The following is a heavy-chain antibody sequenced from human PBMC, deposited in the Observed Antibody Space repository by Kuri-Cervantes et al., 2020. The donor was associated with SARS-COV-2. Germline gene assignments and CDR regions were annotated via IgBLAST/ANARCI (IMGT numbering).Heavy chain of an antibody. CDR3: ARAGYGVGFRFLPNDDMDV. Sequence: ASVKVSCKASGYTFTSYGISWVRQAPGQGLEWMGWISAYNGNTNYAQKLQGRVTMTTDTSTSTDYMELSSLRSEDTAVYYCARAGYGVGFRFLPNDDMDVWGKGTTVTVSS. CDR1: GYTFTSYG. J-gene: IGHJ6*03. D-gene: IGHD3-3*01. V-gene: IGHV1-18*01. CDR2: ISAYNGNT.